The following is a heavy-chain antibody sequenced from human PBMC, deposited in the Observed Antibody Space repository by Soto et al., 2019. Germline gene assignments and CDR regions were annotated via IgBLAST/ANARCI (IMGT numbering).Heavy chain of an antibody. CDR1: VGTFSTYA. CDR2: IIPIFGTA. Sequence: AVKVSCKPSVGTFSTYAISLVRQAPGQGLEWMGGIIPIFGTANYAQQFQGRVTITADESTSTAYMELSSLRSEDTAVYYCARVRGDSYGMDVWGQGTTVSVSS. J-gene: IGHJ6*02. CDR3: ARVRGDSYGMDV. D-gene: IGHD3-22*01. V-gene: IGHV1-69*13.